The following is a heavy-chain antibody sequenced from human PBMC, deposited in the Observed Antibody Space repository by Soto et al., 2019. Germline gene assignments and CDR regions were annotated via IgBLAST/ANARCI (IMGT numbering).Heavy chain of an antibody. V-gene: IGHV1-69*01. Sequence: QVQLVQSGAEVKKPGSSVKVSCKASGGTFSSYAISWVRQAPGQGLEWMGGIIPIFGTANYAQKFKGRVTITADESTSTAYRELSSLRSEDTAVYYCARGGGYCSSTSCTYYYYGMDVWCQGTTVTVSS. CDR3: ARGGGYCSSTSCTYYYYGMDV. CDR1: GGTFSSYA. J-gene: IGHJ6*02. D-gene: IGHD2-2*03. CDR2: IIPIFGTA.